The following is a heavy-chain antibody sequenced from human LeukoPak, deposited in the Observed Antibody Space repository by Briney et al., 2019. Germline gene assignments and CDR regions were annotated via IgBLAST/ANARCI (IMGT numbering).Heavy chain of an antibody. Sequence: SETLSLTCTVSGGSISSSSYYWGWIRQPPGKGLEWIGSIYYTANTYYNSSLKSRVTISVDTSKNQFSLKLSSVTAADSAVYYCARHRPGPYDYWGQGTLATVSS. V-gene: IGHV4-39*01. CDR1: GGSISSSSYY. CDR3: ARHRPGPYDY. J-gene: IGHJ4*02. CDR2: IYYTANT.